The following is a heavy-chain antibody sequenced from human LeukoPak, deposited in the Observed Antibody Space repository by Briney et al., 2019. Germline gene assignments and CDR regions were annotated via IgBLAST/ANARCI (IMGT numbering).Heavy chain of an antibody. Sequence: ASLKLSCKASGYTFTGYYIHWVRQAPGQGLEWMGWINPNSGGTNYAQRFEGRVTVTRDTSISTGYMELSRLRSDDTAVYYCARALSNLRLYYFDYWGQGALVTVSS. CDR2: INPNSGGT. J-gene: IGHJ4*02. V-gene: IGHV1-2*02. CDR1: GYTFTGYY. D-gene: IGHD4-11*01. CDR3: ARALSNLRLYYFDY.